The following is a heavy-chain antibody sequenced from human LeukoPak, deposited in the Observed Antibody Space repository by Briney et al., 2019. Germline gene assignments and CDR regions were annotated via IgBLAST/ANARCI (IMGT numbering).Heavy chain of an antibody. CDR1: GFTFSSYA. J-gene: IGHJ4*02. Sequence: GGSLRLSCAASGFTFSSYAMSWVRQAPGKGLEWVSAISGSGGSTYYADSVKGRFTISRDNSKNTLYLQMNSLRAEDTAVYYCAKDMDIHYYDSSGYYDYLFDYWGQGTLVTVSS. D-gene: IGHD3-22*01. CDR2: ISGSGGST. V-gene: IGHV3-23*01. CDR3: AKDMDIHYYDSSGYYDYLFDY.